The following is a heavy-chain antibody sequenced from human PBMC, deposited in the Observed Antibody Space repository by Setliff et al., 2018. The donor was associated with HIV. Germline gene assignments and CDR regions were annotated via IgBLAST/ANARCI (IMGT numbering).Heavy chain of an antibody. CDR3: ARGDTTPIYPNYMDV. D-gene: IGHD2-21*02. Sequence: GGSLRLSCAASGFTFSSYTMNWVRQAPGKGLEWASYISSSSSYIYYADSMKGRFTISRDNAKNSLYLQMNSLRAEDTAVYYCARGDTTPIYPNYMDVWGKGTTVTVSS. V-gene: IGHV3-21*01. CDR1: GFTFSSYT. J-gene: IGHJ6*03. CDR2: ISSSSSYI.